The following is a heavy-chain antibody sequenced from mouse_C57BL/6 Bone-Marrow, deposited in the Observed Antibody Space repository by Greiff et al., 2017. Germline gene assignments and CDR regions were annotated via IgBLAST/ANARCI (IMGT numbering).Heavy chain of an antibody. CDR2: IDPENGDT. V-gene: IGHV14-4*01. CDR1: GFNIKDDY. Sequence: EVQGVESGAELVRPGASVKLSCTASGFNIKDDYMHWVKQRPEQGLEWIGWIDPENGDTEYASKFQGKVTISVDTSSNTAYLPLSSLTSEATAVYSCTRIGYWDRGTLVTLSA. CDR3: TRIGY. J-gene: IGHJ3*01.